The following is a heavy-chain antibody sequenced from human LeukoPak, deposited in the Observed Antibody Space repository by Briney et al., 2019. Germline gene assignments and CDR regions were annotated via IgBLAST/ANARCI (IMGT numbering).Heavy chain of an antibody. J-gene: IGHJ6*03. CDR2: IYPGDSDT. CDR3: ARQRTTYYYYYYMGV. V-gene: IGHV5-51*01. Sequence: GESLKISCKGSGSSFTSYWIGWVRQMPGKGLEWMGIIYPGDSDTRYSSSFQGQVTISADKSISTAYLQWSSLKASDTAMYYCARQRTTYYYYYYMGVWGKGTTATVSS. D-gene: IGHD4-17*01. CDR1: GSSFTSYW.